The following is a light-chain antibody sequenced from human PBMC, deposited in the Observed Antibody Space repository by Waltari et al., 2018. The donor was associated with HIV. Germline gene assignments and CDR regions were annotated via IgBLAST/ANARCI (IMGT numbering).Light chain of an antibody. Sequence: EIVLTQSPGTLSLSPGERATLSCRASQSVTSIYLAWFQQKPGQSPRLLIYGTSNRATGIPDRFSGSGSGTDFTLTISRLEPEDFAVYYCQHYGTSPPYTFGQGTKLEI. J-gene: IGKJ2*01. CDR3: QHYGTSPPYT. V-gene: IGKV3-20*01. CDR2: GTS. CDR1: QSVTSIY.